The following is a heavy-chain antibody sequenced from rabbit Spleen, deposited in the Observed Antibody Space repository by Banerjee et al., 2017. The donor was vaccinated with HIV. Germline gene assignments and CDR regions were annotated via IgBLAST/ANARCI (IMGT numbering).Heavy chain of an antibody. Sequence: QALQESGGDLVKPRASLTLTCTAYGVSFISNYHMCCVRRAPGKGLEWIACIDTGSSDFSYFASWAKGRFTCSKTSSTTVTLQMTSLTAADTATYFCARDSGSSFSSYGMDLWGPGTLVTVS. J-gene: IGHJ6*01. CDR1: GVSFISNYH. CDR3: ARDSGSSFSSYGMDL. D-gene: IGHD8-1*01. CDR2: IDTGSSDFS. V-gene: IGHV1S40*01.